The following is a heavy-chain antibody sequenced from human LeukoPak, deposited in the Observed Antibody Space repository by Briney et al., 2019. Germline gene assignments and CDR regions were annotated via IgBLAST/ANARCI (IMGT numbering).Heavy chain of an antibody. D-gene: IGHD3-22*01. Sequence: ASVKVSCKGSGYTFTRYDINGVGQATGKGGEGMGWINHNRGKTGYEQKFQGRGTMTRNTSISTAYMELGSLRSEDTAVYYCARSHSSGHDYWGQGTLVTVSS. V-gene: IGHV1-8*01. CDR1: GYTFTRYD. CDR3: ARSHSSGHDY. J-gene: IGHJ4*02. CDR2: INHNRGKT.